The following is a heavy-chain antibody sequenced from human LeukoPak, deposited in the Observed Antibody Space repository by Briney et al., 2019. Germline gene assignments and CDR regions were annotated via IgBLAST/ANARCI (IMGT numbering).Heavy chain of an antibody. J-gene: IGHJ4*02. CDR3: ARGRDFWSGYSFDY. CDR1: GGSISTYY. V-gene: IGHV4-59*01. CDR2: VYYSGST. D-gene: IGHD3-3*01. Sequence: SETLSLTCTVSGGSISTYYWSWVRQPPGKGLEWIGYVYYSGSTEYNPSPKSRVIISIDTSKIQFSLKLNSMTAADTAVYYCARGRDFWSGYSFDYWGQGTLVTVSS.